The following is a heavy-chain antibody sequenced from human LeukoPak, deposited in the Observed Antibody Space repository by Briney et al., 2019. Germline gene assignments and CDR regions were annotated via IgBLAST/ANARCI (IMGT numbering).Heavy chain of an antibody. CDR3: ASHRGDGYSYGSYYFDY. D-gene: IGHD5-18*01. CDR1: GYTFTSYD. V-gene: IGHV1-8*03. Sequence: ASVKVSCKASGYTFTSYDINWVRQATGQGLEWMGWMNPNSGNTGYAQKFQGRVTITRNTSISTAYMELSSLRSEDTAVYYCASHRGDGYSYGSYYFDYWGQGTLVTVSS. CDR2: MNPNSGNT. J-gene: IGHJ4*02.